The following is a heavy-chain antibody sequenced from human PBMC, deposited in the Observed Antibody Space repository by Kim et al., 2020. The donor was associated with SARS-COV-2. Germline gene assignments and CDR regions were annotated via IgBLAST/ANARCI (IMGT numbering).Heavy chain of an antibody. Sequence: YYNPSLKSRVTISVDTSKNQFSLKLSSVTAADTAVYYCARHVQNGVTFDYWGQGTLVTVSS. CDR3: ARHVQNGVTFDY. V-gene: IGHV4-39*01. D-gene: IGHD5-18*01. J-gene: IGHJ4*02.